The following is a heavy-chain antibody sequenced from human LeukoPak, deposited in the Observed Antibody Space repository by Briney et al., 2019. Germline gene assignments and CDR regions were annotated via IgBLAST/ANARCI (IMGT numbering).Heavy chain of an antibody. Sequence: GGSLRLSCAASGFTFSSYGMHWVRQAPGKGLEWVAVISYDGSNKYYADSVKGRFTISRDNSKNTLYLQMNSLRAEDTAVYYCASGFGPYWYFDLWGRGTLVTVSS. CDR1: GFTFSSYG. CDR2: ISYDGSNK. CDR3: ASGFGPYWYFDL. J-gene: IGHJ2*01. D-gene: IGHD3-10*01. V-gene: IGHV3-30*03.